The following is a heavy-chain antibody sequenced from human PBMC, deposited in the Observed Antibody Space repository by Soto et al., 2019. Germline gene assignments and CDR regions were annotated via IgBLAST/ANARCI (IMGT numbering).Heavy chain of an antibody. CDR3: ARQTYYYGSGSYYLYYYGMDV. Sequence: PGESLKISCKGSGYSFTSYWIGWVRQMPGKGLEWRGIIYPGDSDTRYSPSFQGQVTISADKSISTAYLQWSSLKASDTAMYYCARQTYYYGSGSYYLYYYGMDVWGQGTTVTVSS. D-gene: IGHD3-10*01. J-gene: IGHJ6*02. CDR1: GYSFTSYW. CDR2: IYPGDSDT. V-gene: IGHV5-51*01.